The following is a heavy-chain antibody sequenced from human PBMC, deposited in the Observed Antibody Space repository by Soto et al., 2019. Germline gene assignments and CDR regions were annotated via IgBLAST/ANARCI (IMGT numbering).Heavy chain of an antibody. D-gene: IGHD2-15*01. CDR1: GGSISSSSYY. V-gene: IGHV4-39*01. CDR2: IYYSGST. Sequence: NPSETLSLTXTVSGGSISSSSYYWGWIRQPPGKGLEWIGSIYYSGSTYYNPSLKSRVTISVDTSKNQFSLKLSSVTAADTAVYYCARQPTMVGHYYYYGMDVWGQGTTVTVSS. CDR3: ARQPTMVGHYYYYGMDV. J-gene: IGHJ6*02.